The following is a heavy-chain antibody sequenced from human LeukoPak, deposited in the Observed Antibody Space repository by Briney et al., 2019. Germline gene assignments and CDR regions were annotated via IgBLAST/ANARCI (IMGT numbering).Heavy chain of an antibody. D-gene: IGHD3-10*01. CDR1: GGSISSYY. CDR2: IYYSGST. CDR3: ARSEGSFMVRGVIRNWFDP. J-gene: IGHJ5*02. V-gene: IGHV4-59*08. Sequence: SETLSLTCTVSGGSISSYYWSWIRQPPGKGLEWIGYIYYSGSTNYNPSLKSRVTISVDTSKNQFSLKLSSVTAADTAVYYCARSEGSFMVRGVIRNWFDPWGQGTLVTVSS.